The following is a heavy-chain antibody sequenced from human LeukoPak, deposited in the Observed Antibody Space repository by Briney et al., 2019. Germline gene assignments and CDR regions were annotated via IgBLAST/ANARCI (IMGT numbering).Heavy chain of an antibody. D-gene: IGHD3-10*01. CDR3: AKYMVRGVYYFDY. V-gene: IGHV3-48*04. Sequence: PGGSLRLSCAASEITFSTYNMHWVRQAPGKGLDWVSYISSSSGTIYYADSVKGRFTISRDNGKKLLYLQMNSLRAEDTAVYYCAKYMVRGVYYFDYWGQGTLVTVSS. CDR2: ISSSSGTI. J-gene: IGHJ4*02. CDR1: EITFSTYN.